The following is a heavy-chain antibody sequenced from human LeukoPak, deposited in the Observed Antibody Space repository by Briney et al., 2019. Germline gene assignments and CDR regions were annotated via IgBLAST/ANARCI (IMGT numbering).Heavy chain of an antibody. CDR1: GYTFTAYY. J-gene: IGHJ3*02. Sequence: GASVKVSCKASGYTFTAYYTHWVRQAPGQGLEWMGWINPNSGGTNYALKFRGRVTMTRDTSISTASMELSRLRSDDTAVYYCARPQDHGGNVENFGIWGQGTMVTVSS. CDR3: ARPQDHGGNVENFGI. D-gene: IGHD4-23*01. V-gene: IGHV1-2*02. CDR2: INPNSGGT.